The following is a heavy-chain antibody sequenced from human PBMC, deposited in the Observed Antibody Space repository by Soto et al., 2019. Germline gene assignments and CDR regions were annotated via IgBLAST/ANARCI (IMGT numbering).Heavy chain of an antibody. Sequence: GGSLKLSCAASGFTFSSYGMTVVRQAPGKGLEWVANIKQDGSEKYYVDSVKGRFTISRDNAKNSLYLQMNSLRAEDTAVYYCARASVLMVYVDMDVCGKGTSVSVPS. CDR3: ARASVLMVYVDMDV. V-gene: IGHV3-7*01. CDR1: GFTFSSYG. D-gene: IGHD2-8*01. CDR2: IKQDGSEK. J-gene: IGHJ6*03.